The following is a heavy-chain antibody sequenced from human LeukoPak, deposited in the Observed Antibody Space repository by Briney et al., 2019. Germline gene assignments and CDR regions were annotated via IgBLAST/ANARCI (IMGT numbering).Heavy chain of an antibody. CDR1: GGSISSSSYY. D-gene: IGHD3-9*01. Sequence: PETLSPTCTVSGGSISSSSYYWGWIRQPPGKGLEWIGSIYYSGSTYYNPSLKSRVTISVDTSKNQFSLKLSSVTAADTAVYYCARAGRYFDWLSGYYFDYWGQGTLVTVSS. CDR2: IYYSGST. J-gene: IGHJ4*02. V-gene: IGHV4-39*07. CDR3: ARAGRYFDWLSGYYFDY.